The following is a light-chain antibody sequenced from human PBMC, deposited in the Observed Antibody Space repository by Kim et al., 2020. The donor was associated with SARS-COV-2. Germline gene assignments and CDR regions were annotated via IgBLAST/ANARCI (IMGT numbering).Light chain of an antibody. CDR3: QQYNGYHT. CDR2: EAS. Sequence: DIQMTQSPSTLSASVGDRVTITCRASQSVSRWLARYQQKPGKAPKLLIYEASRLESGVPSRFSGSGSGTEFTLTISSLQPDDFATYYCQQYNGYHTFGQGTKLEI. V-gene: IGKV1-5*03. J-gene: IGKJ2*01. CDR1: QSVSRW.